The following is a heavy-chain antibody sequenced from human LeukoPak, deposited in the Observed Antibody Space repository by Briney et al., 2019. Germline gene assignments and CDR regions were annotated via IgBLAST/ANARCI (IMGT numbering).Heavy chain of an antibody. CDR1: GGTFSSYA. CDR2: IIPIFGTA. Sequence: SVKVSCKASGGTFSSYAISWVRQAPGQGLEWMGGIIPIFGTANYAQKFQGRVTITADESTSTAYMELSSLRSEDTAVYYCARIGGSYDAFDIWGQGTMVTVSS. V-gene: IGHV1-69*13. J-gene: IGHJ3*02. D-gene: IGHD1-26*01. CDR3: ARIGGSYDAFDI.